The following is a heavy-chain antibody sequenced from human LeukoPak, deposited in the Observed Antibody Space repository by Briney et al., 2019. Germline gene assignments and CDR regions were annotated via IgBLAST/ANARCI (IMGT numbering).Heavy chain of an antibody. CDR3: VRGMGFLSDF. D-gene: IGHD2/OR15-2a*01. CDR1: GFTFSSHY. Sequence: PGGSLRLSCEASGFTFSSHYMHWVRQAPGKGLEWVAVIKQDGSEKYYVGSVTGRFTISRDNAQNSLYLQMNSLRAEDTAVYYCVRGMGFLSDFWGRGTLVTVSS. CDR2: IKQDGSEK. V-gene: IGHV3-7*05. J-gene: IGHJ4*02.